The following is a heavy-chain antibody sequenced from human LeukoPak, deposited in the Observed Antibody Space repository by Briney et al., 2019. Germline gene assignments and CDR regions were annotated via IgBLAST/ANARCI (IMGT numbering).Heavy chain of an antibody. CDR2: IDPSDPSGSYT. V-gene: IGHV5-10-1*01. J-gene: IGHJ2*01. CDR1: GYSFTSYW. Sequence: GESQKISCKGSGYSFTSYWITWVRQMPGKGLEWMGRIDPSDPSGSYTTYSPSFEGHVTISTDKSINTAYLQWRSLRASDTAMYYCAKSFYADWHFDLWGRGTLVTVSS. CDR3: AKSFYADWHFDL. D-gene: IGHD3-16*01.